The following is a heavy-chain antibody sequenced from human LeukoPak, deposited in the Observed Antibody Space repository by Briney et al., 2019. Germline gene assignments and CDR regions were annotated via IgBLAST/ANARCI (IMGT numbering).Heavy chain of an antibody. V-gene: IGHV3-11*01. D-gene: IGHD6-19*01. CDR3: ARDLEAVAGYFDY. CDR1: GFTFSDYY. J-gene: IGHJ4*02. CDR2: ISSSGSTI. Sequence: GGSLRLSCAASGFTFSDYYMSWIRQAPGKGLERVSYISSSGSTIYYADSVKGRFTISRDNAKNSLYLQMNSLRAEDTAVYYCARDLEAVAGYFDYWGQGTLVTVSS.